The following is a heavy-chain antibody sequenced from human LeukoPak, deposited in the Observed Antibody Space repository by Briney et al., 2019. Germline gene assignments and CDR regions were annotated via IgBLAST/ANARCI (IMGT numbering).Heavy chain of an antibody. D-gene: IGHD6-13*01. CDR2: INHSGST. Sequence: SETLSLTCAVYGGSFSGYYWSWIRQPPGKGLEWIGEINHSGSTNYNPSLKSRVTISVDTSKNQFSLRLSSVTAADTAVYYCARGWYRPYYYGMDVWGQGTTVTVSS. J-gene: IGHJ6*02. CDR1: GGSFSGYY. V-gene: IGHV4-34*01. CDR3: ARGWYRPYYYGMDV.